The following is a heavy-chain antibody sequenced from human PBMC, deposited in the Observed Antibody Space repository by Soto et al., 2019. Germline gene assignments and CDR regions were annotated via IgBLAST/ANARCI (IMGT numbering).Heavy chain of an antibody. D-gene: IGHD6-19*01. CDR2: ISPKSGGT. J-gene: IGHJ4*02. V-gene: IGHV1-2*02. CDR1: GYTFTGYY. CDR3: ARPPGYISDWYYFDL. Sequence: VKVSCKASGYTFTGYYMHRVRQAPGQGFEWMGRISPKSGGTNYAQKFQGRVTMTWDTSLNTAYMELSSLISEDTAVYYCARPPGYISDWYYFDLWGQGTLVTVSS.